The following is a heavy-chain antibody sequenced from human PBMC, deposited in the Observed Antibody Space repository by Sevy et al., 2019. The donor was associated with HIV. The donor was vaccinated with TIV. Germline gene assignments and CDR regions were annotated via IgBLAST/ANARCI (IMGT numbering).Heavy chain of an antibody. CDR3: ARDRAPRYYYYSSGHDAFDI. J-gene: IGHJ3*02. CDR2: ISSSGSTK. V-gene: IGHV3-11*04. Sequence: GGSLRLSCAASGFTFSNYYMSWIRQAPGKGLEWVSYISSSGSTKYYADSVKGRFTISRDNAKNSLYLQMNSLRAEDTAVYYCARDRAPRYYYYSSGHDAFDIWGQGTMVTVSS. D-gene: IGHD3-22*01. CDR1: GFTFSNYY.